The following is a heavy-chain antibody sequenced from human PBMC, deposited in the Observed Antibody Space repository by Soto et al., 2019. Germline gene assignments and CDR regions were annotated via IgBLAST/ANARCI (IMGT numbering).Heavy chain of an antibody. V-gene: IGHV1-69*12. CDR3: ARDKDRPQLGGNYYYILDV. J-gene: IGHJ6*02. D-gene: IGHD3-3*02. CDR1: GGTFRTSA. CDR2: IMPIFRTP. Sequence: QVQLEQSGAEVKKPGSSVKVSCKASGGTFRTSAISWVRQAPGQGLEWMGGIMPIFRTPDYAQKFQGRVIMTADEFTGTAYVELSGLRSDDTAVYYCARDKDRPQLGGNYYYILDVWGQGTTITVSS.